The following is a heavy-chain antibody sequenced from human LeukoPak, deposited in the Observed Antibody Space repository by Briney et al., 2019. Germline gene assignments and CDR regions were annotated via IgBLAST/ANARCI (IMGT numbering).Heavy chain of an antibody. V-gene: IGHV4-38-2*02. J-gene: IGHJ4*02. CDR3: ARGIVGSRDFYFRYYFDY. CDR1: GYSIISDYF. Sequence: SETLSLTCTVSGYSIISDYFWGWIRQPPGKGLEWIGTIYHSGSTYYCPSLKSRVTVSVDTSKNEFSLKLSSVTAADTAVYFCARGIVGSRDFYFRYYFDYWGQGTLVTVSS. CDR2: IYHSGST. D-gene: IGHD3/OR15-3a*01.